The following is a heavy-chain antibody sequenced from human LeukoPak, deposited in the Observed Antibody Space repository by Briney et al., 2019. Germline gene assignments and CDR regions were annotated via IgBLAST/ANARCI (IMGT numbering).Heavy chain of an antibody. CDR1: GGSISSGGYY. CDR3: ARGINDYGGNSVDY. V-gene: IGHV4-31*03. J-gene: IGHJ4*02. Sequence: PSETLSLTCTVSGGSISSGGYYWSWIRQHPGKGLEWIGYIYYSGSTYYNPSLKSRVTISVDTSKNQFSLKLSSVTAADTAVYYCARGINDYGGNSVDYWGQGTLVTVSS. CDR2: IYYSGST. D-gene: IGHD4-23*01.